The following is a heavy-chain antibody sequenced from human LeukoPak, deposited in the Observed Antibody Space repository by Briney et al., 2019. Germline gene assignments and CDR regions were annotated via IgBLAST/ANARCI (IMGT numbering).Heavy chain of an antibody. J-gene: IGHJ6*02. D-gene: IGHD3-10*01. CDR1: GYTFTGYY. Sequence: GASVKVSCKASGYTFTGYYMHWVRQAPGQGLEWMGWINPNSGGTNYARKFQGRVTMTRDTSISTAYMELSRLRSDDTAVYYCARDPGLLWFGELLEDDYGMDVWGQGTTVTVSS. CDR3: ARDPGLLWFGELLEDDYGMDV. CDR2: INPNSGGT. V-gene: IGHV1-2*02.